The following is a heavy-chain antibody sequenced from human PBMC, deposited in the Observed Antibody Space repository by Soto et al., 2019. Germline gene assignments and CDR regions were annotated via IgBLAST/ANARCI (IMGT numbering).Heavy chain of an antibody. V-gene: IGHV3-15*01. Sequence: GWSLRLSCASSVLIFSDVWMTWVRQAPGKGLEWVGRIKTKPDDGTIDYAAPVRGRFTISRDDSKNTLHLQMTSLTPDDTGVYYCTTSNLGVDFWGPGTLVTVSS. CDR2: IKTKPDDGTI. CDR3: TTSNLGVDF. CDR1: VLIFSDVW. D-gene: IGHD1-1*01. J-gene: IGHJ4*02.